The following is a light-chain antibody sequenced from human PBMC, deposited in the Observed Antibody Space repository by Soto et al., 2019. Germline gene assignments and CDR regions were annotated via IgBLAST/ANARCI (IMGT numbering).Light chain of an antibody. CDR2: EVS. Sequence: QSALTQPASVSGWPGQSITISCTGTSSDVGSYNLVSWYQQHPGKAPKLMIYEVSKWPSGISNRFSGSKSGNTASLTISGLQAEDEGDYYCCSYAGSHYVFGTGTKV. V-gene: IGLV2-23*02. J-gene: IGLJ1*01. CDR3: CSYAGSHYV. CDR1: SSDVGSYNL.